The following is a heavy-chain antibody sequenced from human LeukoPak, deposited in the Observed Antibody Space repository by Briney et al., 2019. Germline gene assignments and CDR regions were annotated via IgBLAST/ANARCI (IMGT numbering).Heavy chain of an antibody. J-gene: IGHJ5*02. CDR1: GGSISSSSYY. CDR2: IYTSGST. V-gene: IGHV4-39*07. Sequence: SETLSLTCTVSGGSISSSSYYWGWIRQPPGKGLEWIGRIYTSGSTNYNPSLKSRVTMSVDTSKNQFSLKLSSVTAADTAVYYCARVSYYGSGSYGRFWFDPWGQGTLVTVSS. CDR3: ARVSYYGSGSYGRFWFDP. D-gene: IGHD3-10*01.